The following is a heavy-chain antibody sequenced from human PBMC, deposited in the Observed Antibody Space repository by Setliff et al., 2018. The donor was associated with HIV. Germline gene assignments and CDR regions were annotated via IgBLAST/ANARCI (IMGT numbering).Heavy chain of an antibody. CDR3: ARDMTYYYDTSGSFGWFDP. D-gene: IGHD3-22*01. CDR2: ITDSGST. V-gene: IGHV4-34*01. Sequence: LSLTCAVYGGSFSGYSWSWIRQPPGKGLEWIGEITDSGSTNYTPSLKSRVTISIDTSKNQLSLKVNSVTAADTAVYYCARDMTYYYDTSGSFGWFDPWGQGTLVTVSS. CDR1: GGSFSGYS. J-gene: IGHJ5*02.